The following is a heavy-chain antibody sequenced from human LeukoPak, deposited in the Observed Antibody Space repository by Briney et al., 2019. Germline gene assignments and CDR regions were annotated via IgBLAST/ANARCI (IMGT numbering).Heavy chain of an antibody. CDR1: GGTFSSYA. V-gene: IGHV1-69*04. Sequence: SVKVSCKAPGGTFSSYAISWVRQAPGQGLEWMGRIIPILGIANYAQKFQGRVTITADKSTSTAYMELSSLRSEDTAVYYCARAQYSSGWYVPDYWGQGTLVTVSS. D-gene: IGHD6-19*01. CDR2: IIPILGIA. J-gene: IGHJ4*02. CDR3: ARAQYSSGWYVPDY.